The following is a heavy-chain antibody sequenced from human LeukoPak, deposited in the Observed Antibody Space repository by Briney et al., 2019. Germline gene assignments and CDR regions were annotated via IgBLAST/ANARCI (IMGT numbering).Heavy chain of an antibody. Sequence: GGSLRLSCAASGFTFSSYGMHWVRQAPGKGLEWVAVIWYDGSNKYYADSVKGRFTISRDNSKNTLYLQMNSLRAEDTAVYYCAKDFRPFCSSGSCYSVDYWGQGTLVTVSS. V-gene: IGHV3-33*06. D-gene: IGHD2-15*01. CDR2: IWYDGSNK. J-gene: IGHJ4*02. CDR1: GFTFSSYG. CDR3: AKDFRPFCSSGSCYSVDY.